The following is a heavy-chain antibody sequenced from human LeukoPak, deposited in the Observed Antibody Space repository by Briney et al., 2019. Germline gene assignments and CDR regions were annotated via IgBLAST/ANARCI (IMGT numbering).Heavy chain of an antibody. V-gene: IGHV1-8*03. Sequence: ASVKVSCKASGYTFSNHDINWVRQATGQGLEWMGWMNPNSGNTGYAQKFQGRLTITRDTSISTACMELSSLRSDDTAVYYCVRMTVRGVISPWGQGTRVTVTS. CDR3: VRMTVRGVISP. J-gene: IGHJ5*02. CDR2: MNPNSGNT. D-gene: IGHD3-10*01. CDR1: GYTFSNHD.